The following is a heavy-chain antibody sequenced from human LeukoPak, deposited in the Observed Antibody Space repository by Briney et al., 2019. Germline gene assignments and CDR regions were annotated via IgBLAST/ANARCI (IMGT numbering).Heavy chain of an antibody. J-gene: IGHJ3*02. CDR1: GGSISSYY. D-gene: IGHD6-6*01. CDR2: IYYSGST. Sequence: SETLSLTCTVSGGSISSYYWSWIRQPPGKGLEWIGYIYYSGSTNYNPSLKSRVTISVDTSKNQFSLKLSSVTAADTAVYYCARVEYSSSSGAFDIWGQGTMVTVS. V-gene: IGHV4-59*01. CDR3: ARVEYSSSSGAFDI.